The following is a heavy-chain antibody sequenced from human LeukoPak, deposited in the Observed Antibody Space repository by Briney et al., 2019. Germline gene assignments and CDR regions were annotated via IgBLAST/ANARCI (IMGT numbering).Heavy chain of an antibody. Sequence: GGSLRLSCAASGFTFSSYEMHWLRQAPDKGLEWVAIIRYDGSNKYYAHSVKGRLTISRDNSTNTLYVEMNSLRAEDTAVYYCAKRGYRPYFDCWGQGTLVTVSS. CDR3: AKRGYRPYFDC. D-gene: IGHD5-18*01. CDR1: GFTFSSYE. V-gene: IGHV3-30*02. J-gene: IGHJ4*02. CDR2: IRYDGSNK.